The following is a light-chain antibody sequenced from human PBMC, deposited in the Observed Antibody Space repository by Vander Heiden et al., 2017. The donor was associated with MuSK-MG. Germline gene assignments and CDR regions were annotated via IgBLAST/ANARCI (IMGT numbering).Light chain of an antibody. CDR1: QSVSSY. CDR3: QQRSNWPPWT. V-gene: IGKV3-11*01. CDR2: DAS. Sequence: EIVLTQSPATLPLSPGERATLSCRASQSVSSYFAWYQQKPAQAPSLLIYDASTRATGIPARFSGSGSGTDFTLTISSLEPEDFAVYYCQQRSNWPPWTFGQGTKVEIK. J-gene: IGKJ1*01.